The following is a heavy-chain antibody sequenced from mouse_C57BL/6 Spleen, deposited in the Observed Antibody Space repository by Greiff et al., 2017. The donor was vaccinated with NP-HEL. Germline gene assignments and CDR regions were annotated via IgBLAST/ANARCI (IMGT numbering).Heavy chain of an antibody. D-gene: IGHD1-1*01. Sequence: QVQLQQPGAELVKPGASVKLSCKASGYTFTSYWMQWVKQRPGQGLEWIGEIDPSDSYTNYNQKFKGKATLTVDTSSSTAYMQLSSLTSEDSAVYYCARRNYGSSYEGWYFDVWGTGTTVTVSS. J-gene: IGHJ1*03. CDR1: GYTFTSYW. CDR2: IDPSDSYT. CDR3: ARRNYGSSYEGWYFDV. V-gene: IGHV1-50*01.